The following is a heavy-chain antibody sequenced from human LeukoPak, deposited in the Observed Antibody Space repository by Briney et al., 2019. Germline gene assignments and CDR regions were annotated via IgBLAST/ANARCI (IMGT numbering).Heavy chain of an antibody. V-gene: IGHV1-69*01. CDR2: IIPIFGTA. CDR1: GGTFSSYA. Sequence: SVKVSCKASGGTFSSYAICWVRQAPGQGLEWMGGIIPIFGTANYAQKFQGRVTITADESTSTAYMELSSLRSEDTAVYYCARGPLYCSSTSCLLRYWGQGTLVTVSS. J-gene: IGHJ4*02. D-gene: IGHD2-2*01. CDR3: ARGPLYCSSTSCLLRY.